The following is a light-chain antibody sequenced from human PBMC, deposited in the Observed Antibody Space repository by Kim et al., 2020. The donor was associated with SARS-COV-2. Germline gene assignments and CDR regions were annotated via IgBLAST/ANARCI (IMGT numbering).Light chain of an antibody. J-gene: IGKJ2*01. Sequence: PGERATLTCRASQSVSNSLAWYQQQPGQAPRLLIYGASTRATGIPARFSGSGSGTEFTLTISSLQSEDFAVYYCQQYNDWTPRYTFGQGTKVDIK. CDR2: GAS. CDR1: QSVSNS. CDR3: QQYNDWTPRYT. V-gene: IGKV3-15*01.